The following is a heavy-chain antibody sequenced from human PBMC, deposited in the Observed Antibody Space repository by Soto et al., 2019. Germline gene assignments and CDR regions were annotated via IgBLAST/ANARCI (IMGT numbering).Heavy chain of an antibody. V-gene: IGHV4-31*03. CDR3: ARANRRSGYYILGY. D-gene: IGHD3-3*01. CDR2: IYYSGST. Sequence: SETLSLTCTVSGGSISSGGYYWSWIRQHPGKGLEWIGYIYYSGSTYYNPSLKSRVTISVDTSKNQFSLKLSSVTAADTAVYYCARANRRSGYYILGYWGQGTLVTVSS. CDR1: GGSISSGGYY. J-gene: IGHJ4*02.